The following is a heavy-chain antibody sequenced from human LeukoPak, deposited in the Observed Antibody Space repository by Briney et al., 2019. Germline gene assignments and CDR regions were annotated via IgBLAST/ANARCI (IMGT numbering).Heavy chain of an antibody. CDR3: ARVPHGETIFGVVLYWFDP. J-gene: IGHJ5*02. Sequence: SETLSLTCTVSGYSISSGYYWGWIRQPPEKGLEWIGSIFHSGSTFYTPTLKSRVTISVDTSNNQFSLKLNSVTAADTAVYYCARVPHGETIFGVVLYWFDPWGQGTLVTVSS. CDR1: GYSISSGYY. V-gene: IGHV4-38-2*02. CDR2: IFHSGST. D-gene: IGHD3-3*01.